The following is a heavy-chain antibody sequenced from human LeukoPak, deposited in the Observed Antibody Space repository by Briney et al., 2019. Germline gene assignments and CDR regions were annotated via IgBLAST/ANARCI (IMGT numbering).Heavy chain of an antibody. J-gene: IGHJ4*02. D-gene: IGHD6-19*01. V-gene: IGHV3-11*04. CDR3: AKISVAGQGDY. CDR2: ISSSGSTI. Sequence: GGSLRLSCAASGFTFSDYYMSWIRQAPGKGLEWVSYISSSGSTIYYADSVKGRFTISRDNDKNSLYLQMNSLTAEDTAVYYCAKISVAGQGDYWGQGTVVTVSS. CDR1: GFTFSDYY.